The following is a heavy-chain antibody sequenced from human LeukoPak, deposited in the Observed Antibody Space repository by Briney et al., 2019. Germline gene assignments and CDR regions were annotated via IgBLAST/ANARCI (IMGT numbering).Heavy chain of an antibody. D-gene: IGHD2-2*03. CDR1: GYTFTSYG. J-gene: IGHJ5*02. Sequence: ASVKVSCKASGYTFTSYGISWVRQAPGQGLEWMGGIIPIFGTANYAQKFQGRVTITADESTSTAYMELSSLRSEDTAVYYCARGFGYCSSTSCYATIDWFDPWGQGTLVTVSS. CDR3: ARGFGYCSSTSCYATIDWFDP. V-gene: IGHV1-69*13. CDR2: IIPIFGTA.